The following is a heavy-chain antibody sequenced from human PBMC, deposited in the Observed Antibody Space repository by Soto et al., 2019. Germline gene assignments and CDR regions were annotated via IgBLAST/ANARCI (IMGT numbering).Heavy chain of an antibody. D-gene: IGHD6-19*01. CDR2: IFSSGRT. Sequence: HVQLRESGPGLVKPSETLSLSCSVSGASLLSSYWSWVRQPAGKGLEWIGHIFSSGRTSYNPSLKSRLTMSIDPSKDLFSLNLSSVTAADTAGYYCAKGWDVKYFDKWGQGTLVTVSS. CDR3: AKGWDVKYFDK. CDR1: GASLLSSY. V-gene: IGHV4-4*07. J-gene: IGHJ4*02.